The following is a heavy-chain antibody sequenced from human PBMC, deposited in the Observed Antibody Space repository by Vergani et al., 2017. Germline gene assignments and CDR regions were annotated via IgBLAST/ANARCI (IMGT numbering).Heavy chain of an antibody. Sequence: EVQLVESGGGLVQPGRSLRLSCTASGFTFGDYAMSWFRQAPGKGLEWVGFIRSKAYGGTTEYAASVKGRFTISRDDSKSIAYLQMNSLKTEDTAVYYCTRDPDVDTAMVNYFDYWGQGTLVTVSS. CDR1: GFTFGDYA. D-gene: IGHD5-18*01. CDR3: TRDPDVDTAMVNYFDY. CDR2: IRSKAYGGTT. V-gene: IGHV3-49*03. J-gene: IGHJ4*02.